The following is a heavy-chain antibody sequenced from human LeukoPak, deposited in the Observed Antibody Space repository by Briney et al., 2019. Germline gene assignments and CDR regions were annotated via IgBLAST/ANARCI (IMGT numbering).Heavy chain of an antibody. CDR2: IYHSGST. CDR1: GCSISSGYY. CDR3: ARHDGLSSHTSFYYYYYYMDV. D-gene: IGHD2-2*02. V-gene: IGHV4-38-2*01. Sequence: PSETLSLTCAVSGCSISSGYYWGWIRPPPGKGLEWIRCIYHSGSTYYNPSLKSRVTISVDTSKNQFSLKLSSVPAADTAVYYCARHDGLSSHTSFYYYYYYMDVWGKGTTVTVSS. J-gene: IGHJ6*03.